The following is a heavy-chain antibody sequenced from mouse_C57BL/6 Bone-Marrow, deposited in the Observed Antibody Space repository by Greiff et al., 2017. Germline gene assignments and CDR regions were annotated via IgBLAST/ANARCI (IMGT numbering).Heavy chain of an antibody. J-gene: IGHJ2*01. CDR3: ARGITTVVAGGFDY. D-gene: IGHD1-1*01. CDR2: INPGSGGT. Sequence: QVQLQQSGAELVRPGTSVKVSCKASGYAFTNYLIEWVKQRPGQGLEWIGVINPGSGGTNYNEKFKGKATLTADKSSSTAYMQLSSLTSEDSAVYFCARGITTVVAGGFDYWGQGTTLTVSS. CDR1: GYAFTNYL. V-gene: IGHV1-54*01.